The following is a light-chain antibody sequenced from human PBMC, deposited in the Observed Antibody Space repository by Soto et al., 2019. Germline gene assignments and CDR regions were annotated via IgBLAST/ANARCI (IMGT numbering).Light chain of an antibody. CDR2: VAS. Sequence: DIQMTQSPSSLSASVGDRVTITCRASQSISNYLSWYQQKPGKAPKLLVNVASTLQSGVPSRFSGSGSGTDFTLAISSLQPEEFATYYCQQSSSTPQTFGGGTRVEIK. J-gene: IGKJ4*01. CDR1: QSISNY. CDR3: QQSSSTPQT. V-gene: IGKV1-39*01.